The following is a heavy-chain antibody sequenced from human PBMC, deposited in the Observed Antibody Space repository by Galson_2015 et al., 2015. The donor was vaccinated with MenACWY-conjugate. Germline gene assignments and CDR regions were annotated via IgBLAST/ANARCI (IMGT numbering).Heavy chain of an antibody. D-gene: IGHD4-17*01. J-gene: IGHJ4*02. CDR3: AKDPKVTPAGY. Sequence: SLRLSCAASGFTFSSYAMTWVRQAPGKGLEWVSTISASGGTTYYADSVRGRFTISRDSSKNTLYLQMNSLRAEDTAVYFCAKDPKVTPAGYWGQGTLVTVSS. CDR1: GFTFSSYA. V-gene: IGHV3-23*01. CDR2: ISASGGTT.